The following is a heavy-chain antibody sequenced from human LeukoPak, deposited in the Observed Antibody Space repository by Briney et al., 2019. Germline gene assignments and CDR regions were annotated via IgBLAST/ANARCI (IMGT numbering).Heavy chain of an antibody. CDR3: ARGSLYCGGDCYHDI. J-gene: IGHJ3*02. Sequence: GASVKVSCKASGYTFTSYDINWVRQAPGQGLEWMGWMNPNSGNTGCAQKFQGRVTMTRNTSINTAYMELSSLRSEDTAVYYCARGSLYCGGDCYHDIWGQGTMVTVSS. D-gene: IGHD2-21*02. V-gene: IGHV1-8*01. CDR2: MNPNSGNT. CDR1: GYTFTSYD.